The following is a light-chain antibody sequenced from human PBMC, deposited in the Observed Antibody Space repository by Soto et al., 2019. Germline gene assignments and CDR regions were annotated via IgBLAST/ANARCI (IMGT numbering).Light chain of an antibody. CDR3: SSYTSSSVV. V-gene: IGLV2-14*01. J-gene: IGLJ2*01. Sequence: QLVLTQPASVSGSPGQSITISCTGASSDVGGYTYVSWYQQHPGKAPKLMIYDVSNRPSGVSNRFSGSKSGNTASLTISGLQAEDEADYYCSSYTSSSVVFGGGTKLTVL. CDR1: SSDVGGYTY. CDR2: DVS.